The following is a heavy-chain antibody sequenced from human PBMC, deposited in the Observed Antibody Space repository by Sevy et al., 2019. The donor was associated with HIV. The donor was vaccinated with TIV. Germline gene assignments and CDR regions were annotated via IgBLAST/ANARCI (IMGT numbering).Heavy chain of an antibody. J-gene: IGHJ6*02. Sequence: GGSMRLSCAASGFTFSSYAMHWVRQAPGKGLEWVAVISYDGSNKYYADSVKGRFTISRDNSKNTLYLQMNSLRAEDTAVYHCARDQNPALPSYGMDVWGQGTTVTVSS. V-gene: IGHV3-30*04. D-gene: IGHD2-2*01. CDR3: ARDQNPALPSYGMDV. CDR1: GFTFSSYA. CDR2: ISYDGSNK.